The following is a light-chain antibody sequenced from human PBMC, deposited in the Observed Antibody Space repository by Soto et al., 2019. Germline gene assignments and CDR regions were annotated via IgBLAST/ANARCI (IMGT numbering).Light chain of an antibody. CDR2: RNH. CDR1: RSNIGTYT. CDR3: AAWDDSLRAVV. J-gene: IGLJ2*01. Sequence: QPVLTQSPSASATPGQRVTISCSGGRSNIGTYTVNWYQQLPGTAPTLLIFRNHQRPSGVPDRFSGSKSGTSASLAISGPQSEEEADYDCAAWDDSLRAVVFGGGTKLTVL. V-gene: IGLV1-44*01.